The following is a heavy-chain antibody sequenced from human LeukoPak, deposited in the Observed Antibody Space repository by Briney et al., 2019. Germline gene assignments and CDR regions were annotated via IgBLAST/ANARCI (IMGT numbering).Heavy chain of an antibody. CDR3: ARLQGRGDNYLDF. CDR2: VSYSGST. CDR1: GGSISTYY. Sequence: PSETLSLTCTVSGGSISTYYWSWLRQPPGKGLEWIGYVSYSGSTNYNPSLKTLKSRVTMSVDTSKNQFSLKVSSVTAADTAVYYCARLQGRGDNYLDFRGQGALVTVSS. V-gene: IGHV4-59*08. D-gene: IGHD7-27*01. J-gene: IGHJ4*02.